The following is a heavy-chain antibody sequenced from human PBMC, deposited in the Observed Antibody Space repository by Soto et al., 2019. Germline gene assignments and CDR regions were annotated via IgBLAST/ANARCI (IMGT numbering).Heavy chain of an antibody. Sequence: ASLKVAWKGSGYAFTSYYMHWVRQAPGQGLEWMGIINPSGGNTKYAQKVQGRLTMTTDTSTSTANMELTSLRSDDTALYYCARTTVTASYYYMDVWGKGSTVTVSS. D-gene: IGHD4-17*01. CDR3: ARTTVTASYYYMDV. V-gene: IGHV1-46*01. CDR1: GYAFTSYY. J-gene: IGHJ6*03. CDR2: INPSGGNT.